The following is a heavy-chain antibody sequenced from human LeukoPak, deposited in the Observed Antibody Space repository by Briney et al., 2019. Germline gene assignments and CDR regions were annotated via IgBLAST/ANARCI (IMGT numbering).Heavy chain of an antibody. CDR1: GFTFSSYW. CDR3: ARDSPGYGAYDLG. CDR2: IKEDGSAK. D-gene: IGHD5-12*01. V-gene: IGHV3-7*04. Sequence: GGSLRLSCAASGFTFSSYWMSWVRQAPGKGLEWVANIKEDGSAKYSVDSVKGRFTISRDNAKNTLYLQMSSLRAEDTAVYYCARDSPGYGAYDLGWGQGTLVTVSS. J-gene: IGHJ4*02.